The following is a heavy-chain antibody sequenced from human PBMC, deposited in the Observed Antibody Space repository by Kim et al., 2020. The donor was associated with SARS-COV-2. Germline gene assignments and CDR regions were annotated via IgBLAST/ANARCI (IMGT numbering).Heavy chain of an antibody. CDR1: GGSISSSSYY. D-gene: IGHD6-13*01. CDR2: IYYSGST. CDR3: ARVEAAGSLYYFDY. J-gene: IGHJ4*02. V-gene: IGHV4-39*01. Sequence: SETLSLTCTVSGGSISSSSYYWGWIRQPPGKGLEWIGSIYYSGSTYYNPSLKSRVTISVDTSKNQFSLKLSSVTAADTAVYYCARVEAAGSLYYFDYWGQGTLVTVSS.